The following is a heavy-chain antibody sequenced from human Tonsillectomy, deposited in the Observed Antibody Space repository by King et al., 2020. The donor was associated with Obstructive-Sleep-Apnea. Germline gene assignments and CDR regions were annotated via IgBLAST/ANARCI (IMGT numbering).Heavy chain of an antibody. Sequence: VQLVESGGGLVQPGGSLRLSCSASGFTFSSYAMHWVRQAPGKRLEYVSAISSDGGSTYYADSVKGRFTISRDNSKNTLYLQMSSLRAEDTAVYYCVKPTPEYYYDSSGYYQLGAFDIWGQGTMVTVSS. D-gene: IGHD3-22*01. V-gene: IGHV3-64D*06. CDR2: ISSDGGST. CDR3: VKPTPEYYYDSSGYYQLGAFDI. J-gene: IGHJ3*02. CDR1: GFTFSSYA.